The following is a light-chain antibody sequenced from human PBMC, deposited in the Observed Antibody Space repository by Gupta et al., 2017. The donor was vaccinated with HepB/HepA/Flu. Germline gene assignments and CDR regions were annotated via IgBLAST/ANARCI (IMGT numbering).Light chain of an antibody. CDR3: RQGLQIPVT. V-gene: IGKV2-28*01. J-gene: IGKJ3*01. Sequence: DIVMTQSPLSLLVIPGEPASISCRSSQSLLHSNGYNYVDWYLQKPGQSPQLLISLGSNRASGVPDRFSGSGSGTDFTLKISRVEAEDVGVYYCRQGLQIPVTFGHGTKVDIK. CDR2: LGS. CDR1: QSLLHSNGYNY.